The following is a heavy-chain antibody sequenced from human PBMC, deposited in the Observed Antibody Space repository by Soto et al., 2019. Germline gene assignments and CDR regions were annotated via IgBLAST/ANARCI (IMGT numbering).Heavy chain of an antibody. CDR2: INHSGST. Sequence: QVQLQQWGAGLLKPSETPSLTCAVYGGSFSGYYWSWIRQPPGKGLEWIGEINHSGSTNYNPSLKSRVTISVDTSKNQFSLKLSSVTAADSAVYYCARGVRFGELLYSSYGMDVWGQGTTVTVSS. CDR1: GGSFSGYY. V-gene: IGHV4-34*01. J-gene: IGHJ6*02. CDR3: ARGVRFGELLYSSYGMDV. D-gene: IGHD3-10*01.